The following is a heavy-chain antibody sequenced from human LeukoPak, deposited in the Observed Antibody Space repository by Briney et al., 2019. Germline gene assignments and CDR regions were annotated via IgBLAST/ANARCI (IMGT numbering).Heavy chain of an antibody. CDR1: GFTVSSNY. V-gene: IGHV3-66*01. D-gene: IGHD3-22*01. CDR2: IYSGGST. CDR3: ARAASSGYYLYYFDY. J-gene: IGHJ4*02. Sequence: GGSLRLSCAASGFTVSSNYMSWVRQAPGKGLEWVSVIYSGGSTYYADSVKGRFTISRDNSKNTLYLQMNSLRAEDTAVYYCARAASSGYYLYYFDYWGQGTLVTVSS.